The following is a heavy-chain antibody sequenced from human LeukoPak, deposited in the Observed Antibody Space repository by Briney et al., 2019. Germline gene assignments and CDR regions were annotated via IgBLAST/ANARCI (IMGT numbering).Heavy chain of an antibody. CDR2: IYYSGST. J-gene: IGHJ5*02. Sequence: SETLSLTCTVSGGSISSSSYYWGWIRQPPGKGLEWIGSIYYSGSTYYNPSLKSRVTISVDTSKNQFSLKLSSVTAADTAVYYCARTMVRGEGRFDPWGQGTLVTVSS. CDR1: GGSISSSSYY. V-gene: IGHV4-39*07. D-gene: IGHD3-10*01. CDR3: ARTMVRGEGRFDP.